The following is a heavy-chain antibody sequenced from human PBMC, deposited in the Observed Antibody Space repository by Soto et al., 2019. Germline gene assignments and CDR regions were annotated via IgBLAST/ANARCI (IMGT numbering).Heavy chain of an antibody. V-gene: IGHV1-18*04. D-gene: IGHD2-15*01. CDR3: ARVRRLLAASLSPYSSLGLAV. J-gene: IGHJ6*02. CDR1: GYAVTGDL. CDR2: ISAYNGNT. Sequence: SVRVSYKATGYAVTGDLISLVPQAPGQRLEVMGWISAYNGNTNYAQKLQGRVTMTTDTSTGTAYMELRSLRSDDTAVYYCARVRRLLAASLSPYSSLGLAVWG.